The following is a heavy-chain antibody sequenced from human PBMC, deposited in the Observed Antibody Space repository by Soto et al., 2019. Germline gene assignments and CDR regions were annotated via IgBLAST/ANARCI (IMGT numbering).Heavy chain of an antibody. V-gene: IGHV3-30*18. CDR2: ISYDGSNK. D-gene: IGHD3-3*01. Sequence: GGSLRLSCAASGFTFSSYGMHWVRQAPGKGLEWVAVISYDGSNKYYADSVKGRFTISRDNSKNPLYLQMNSLRAEDTAVYYCAKIREDDFWSGLDFDYWGQGTLVTVSS. CDR3: AKIREDDFWSGLDFDY. CDR1: GFTFSSYG. J-gene: IGHJ4*02.